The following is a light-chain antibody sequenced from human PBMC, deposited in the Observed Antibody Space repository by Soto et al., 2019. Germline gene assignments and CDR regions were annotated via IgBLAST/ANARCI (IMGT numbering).Light chain of an antibody. V-gene: IGKV1-5*01. CDR3: QQYDSYCT. J-gene: IGKJ4*01. CDR2: DAS. Sequence: DIRMTQSPSTLSASIGDRVTITCRASENVRGWLAWYQQKPGKAPNLLIYDASSLKSGVPSRFSGSGSGTEFTLTVSALQPEDFASYYCQQYDSYCTFGGGTKVDIK. CDR1: ENVRGW.